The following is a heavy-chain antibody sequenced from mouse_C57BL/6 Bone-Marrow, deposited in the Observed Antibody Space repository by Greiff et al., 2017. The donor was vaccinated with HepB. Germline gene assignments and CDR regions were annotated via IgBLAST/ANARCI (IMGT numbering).Heavy chain of an antibody. CDR3: TTELQDYAMDY. CDR1: GFNIKDYY. Sequence: VQLQQSGAELVRPGASVKLSCTASGFNIKDYYMHWVKQRPEQGLEWIGWIDPENGDTEYASKFQGKATITADTSSNTAYLQLSSLTSEDTAVYYCTTELQDYAMDYWGQGTSVTVAS. CDR2: IDPENGDT. J-gene: IGHJ4*01. D-gene: IGHD1-1*01. V-gene: IGHV14-4*01.